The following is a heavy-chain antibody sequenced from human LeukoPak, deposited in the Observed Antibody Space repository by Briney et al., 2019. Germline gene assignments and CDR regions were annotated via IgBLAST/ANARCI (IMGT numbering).Heavy chain of an antibody. V-gene: IGHV3-7*01. CDR3: VRSYVARGLLTEDY. J-gene: IGHJ4*02. Sequence: AGGSLRLSCAASGFAFSDYYMSWIRQAPGKGLEWVANMNQDGSEKYYVDSVKGRFTISRDNADNSLFLQMNSLRAEDTALYYCVRSYVARGLLTEDYWGQGTLVTVSS. CDR2: MNQDGSEK. CDR1: GFAFSDYY. D-gene: IGHD3-10*01.